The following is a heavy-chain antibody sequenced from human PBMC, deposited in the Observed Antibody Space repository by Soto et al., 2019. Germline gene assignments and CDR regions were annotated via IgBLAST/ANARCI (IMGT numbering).Heavy chain of an antibody. CDR3: ARRSGRDGYNFLG. CDR2: IYYSGST. D-gene: IGHD5-12*01. Sequence: PSETLSLTCTVSGGSISSSSYYWGWIRQPPGKGLEWIGSIYYSGSTYYNPSLKSRVTISVDTSKNQFSLKLSSVTAADTAVYYCARRSGRDGYNFLGWGQGTLVTVSS. J-gene: IGHJ4*02. V-gene: IGHV4-39*01. CDR1: GGSISSSSYY.